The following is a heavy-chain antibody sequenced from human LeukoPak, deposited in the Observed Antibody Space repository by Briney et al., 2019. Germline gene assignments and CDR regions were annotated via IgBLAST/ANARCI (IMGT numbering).Heavy chain of an antibody. D-gene: IGHD1-26*01. CDR1: GFTFSSYS. Sequence: PGGSLRLSCAASGFTFSSYSMNWVRQAPGKGLEWVSSFSSSSSYIYYADSVKGRFTISRDNAKNSLYLQMNSLRAEDTAVYYCARDTGSYTPYYFDYWGQGTLVTVSS. CDR2: FSSSSSYI. CDR3: ARDTGSYTPYYFDY. V-gene: IGHV3-21*01. J-gene: IGHJ4*02.